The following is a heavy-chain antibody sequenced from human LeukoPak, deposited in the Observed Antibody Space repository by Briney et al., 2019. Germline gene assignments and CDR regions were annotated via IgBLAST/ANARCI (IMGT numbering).Heavy chain of an antibody. CDR1: GGSIGSYY. J-gene: IGHJ4*02. D-gene: IGHD6-19*01. CDR2: IYTSGST. CDR3: ARGSNLAVAGFDY. Sequence: SETLSLTCTVSGGSIGSYYWSWIRQPAGKGLEWIGRIYTSGSTNYNPSLKSRVTMSVDTSKNQFSLKLSSVTAADTAMYYCARGSNLAVAGFDYWGQGTLVTVSS. V-gene: IGHV4-4*07.